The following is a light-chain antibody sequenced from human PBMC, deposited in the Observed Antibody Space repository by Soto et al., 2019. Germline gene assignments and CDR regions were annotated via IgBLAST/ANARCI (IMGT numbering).Light chain of an antibody. CDR3: QQYNSYSPWT. Sequence: DIPMTQSPSTLSASVGDRVTITCRASQSISSWSAWYLQKPGKAPKVLIYDAISLESGVPSRFSGSGSGTEFTLTISSLQPDDFATDYCQQYNSYSPWTFGQGTKVEIK. J-gene: IGKJ1*01. V-gene: IGKV1-5*01. CDR2: DAI. CDR1: QSISSW.